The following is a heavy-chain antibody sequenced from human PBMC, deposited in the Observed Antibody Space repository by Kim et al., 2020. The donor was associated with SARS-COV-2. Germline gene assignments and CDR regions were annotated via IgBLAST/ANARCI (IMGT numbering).Heavy chain of an antibody. Sequence: SETLSLTCAVSGGSISSSNWWSWVRQPPGKGLEWIGEIYHSGSTNYNPSLKSRVTISVDKSKNQFSLKLSSVTAADTAVYYCARETNGVVISPDATQPHRNWFDPWGQGTLVTVSS. J-gene: IGHJ5*02. CDR3: ARETNGVVISPDATQPHRNWFDP. CDR1: GGSISSSNW. CDR2: IYHSGST. D-gene: IGHD3-3*01. V-gene: IGHV4-4*02.